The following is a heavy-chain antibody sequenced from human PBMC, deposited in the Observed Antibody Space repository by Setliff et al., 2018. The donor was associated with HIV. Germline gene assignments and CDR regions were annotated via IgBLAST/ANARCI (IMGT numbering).Heavy chain of an antibody. V-gene: IGHV1-18*01. CDR3: ATLFGYGGYEYFQH. Sequence: GASMKVSCKASGYTFTSYGISWVRQAPGQGLEWMGWISAYNGNTNYAQKLQGRVTMTTDTSTSTAYMELRSLRSDDTAVYYCATLFGYGGYEYFQHWGQGTLVTVSS. CDR2: ISAYNGNT. D-gene: IGHD4-17*01. J-gene: IGHJ1*01. CDR1: GYTFTSYG.